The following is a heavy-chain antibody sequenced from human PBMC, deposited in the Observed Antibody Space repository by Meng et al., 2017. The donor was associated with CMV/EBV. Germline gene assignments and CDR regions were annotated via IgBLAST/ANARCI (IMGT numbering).Heavy chain of an antibody. Sequence: GGSLRLSCAASGFTVSSNYMSWVRQAPGKGLEWVSVIYSGGSTYYADSVKGRFTISRDNSKNTLYLQMNSPRPEDTAVYYCASTARNYYYYGMDVWGQGTTVTVSS. D-gene: IGHD2-21*02. J-gene: IGHJ6*02. CDR1: GFTVSSNY. CDR3: ASTARNYYYYGMDV. V-gene: IGHV3-66*02. CDR2: IYSGGST.